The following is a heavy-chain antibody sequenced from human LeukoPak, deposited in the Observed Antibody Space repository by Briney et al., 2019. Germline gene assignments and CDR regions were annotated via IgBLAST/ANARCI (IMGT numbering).Heavy chain of an antibody. CDR1: GFTFTSSA. V-gene: IGHV1-58*02. Sequence: ASVKVSCKASGFTFTSSAMQWVRQARGQRLEWIGWIVVGSGNTNYAKKFQERVTITRDISPSTAYMELSSLRSEDTAVYYCVSSLNWNDFLNYFDYWGQGTLATVSS. CDR3: VSSLNWNDFLNYFDY. D-gene: IGHD1-1*01. CDR2: IVVGSGNT. J-gene: IGHJ4*02.